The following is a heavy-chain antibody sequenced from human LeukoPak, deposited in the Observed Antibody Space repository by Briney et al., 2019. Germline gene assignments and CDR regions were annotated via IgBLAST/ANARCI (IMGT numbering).Heavy chain of an antibody. D-gene: IGHD2-8*02. Sequence: GGSLRLFCAASGFTFSSYEMNSVRQAPGKGLEWLSYISNSGTIIYYAASVKGRFTISRDDAKSSLYLQLNSLRAEDTAVYYCTLVPLGWGQGTLVTVSS. CDR2: ISNSGTII. CDR3: TLVPLG. CDR1: GFTFSSYE. J-gene: IGHJ4*02. V-gene: IGHV3-48*03.